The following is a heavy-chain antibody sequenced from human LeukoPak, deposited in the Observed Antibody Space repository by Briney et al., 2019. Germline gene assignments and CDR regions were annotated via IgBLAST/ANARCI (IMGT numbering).Heavy chain of an antibody. J-gene: IGHJ4*02. V-gene: IGHV1-8*02. CDR3: ARGLSSRPY. D-gene: IGHD6-13*01. CDR1: GYTFTGYY. CDR2: INPNSGNT. Sequence: VASVKVSCKASGYTFTGYYMHWVRQAPGQGLEWMGWINPNSGNTGYAQKLQGRVTMTRNTSISTAYMELSSLRSEDTAVYYCARGLSSRPYWGQGTLVTVSS.